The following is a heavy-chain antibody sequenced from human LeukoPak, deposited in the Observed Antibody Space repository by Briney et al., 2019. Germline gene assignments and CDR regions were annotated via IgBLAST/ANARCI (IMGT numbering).Heavy chain of an antibody. D-gene: IGHD5-18*01. CDR1: GFTFSSYW. V-gene: IGHV3-7*01. Sequence: PGGSLRLSCAASGFTFSSYWMSWVRQAPGEGLEWVANIKQDGSEKYYVDSVKGRFTISRDNAKNSLYLQMNSLRAEDTAVYYCARDNLRAGIQLWPHYYGMDVWGQGTTVTVSS. CDR2: IKQDGSEK. CDR3: ARDNLRAGIQLWPHYYGMDV. J-gene: IGHJ6*02.